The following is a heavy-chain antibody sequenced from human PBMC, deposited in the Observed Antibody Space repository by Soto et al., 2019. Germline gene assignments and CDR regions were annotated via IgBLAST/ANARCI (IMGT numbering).Heavy chain of an antibody. CDR2: SRSNCYGGTI. J-gene: IGHJ4*02. CDR1: GLTFGAFA. V-gene: IGHV3-49*03. D-gene: IGHD5-12*01. Sequence: GGALRLPCTTSGLTFGAFALSWFPQAPGKGLEGVGLSRSNCYGGTIEFAASVRGRFTISRDDSTSIAYLQMNSRKTEDTAVYYCTRGMYTAYETDPLFFDFWGQGTLVTVSS. CDR3: TRGMYTAYETDPLFFDF.